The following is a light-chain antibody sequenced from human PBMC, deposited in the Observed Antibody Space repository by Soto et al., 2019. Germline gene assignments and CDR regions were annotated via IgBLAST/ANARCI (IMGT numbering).Light chain of an antibody. CDR1: QVISSW. Sequence: DLQLTQSPASVSASVGDRVTITCRASQVISSWLAWYQQKPGKAPKLLIYAASSLQSGDPSRFSGSGSGTEFTLTFSSRQPDDFASDYCQQANSFPWTFGQGTKVESK. V-gene: IGKV1-12*01. CDR3: QQANSFPWT. J-gene: IGKJ1*01. CDR2: AAS.